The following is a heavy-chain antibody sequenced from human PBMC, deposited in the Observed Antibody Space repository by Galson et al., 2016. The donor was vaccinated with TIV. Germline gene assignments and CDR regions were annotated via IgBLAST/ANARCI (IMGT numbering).Heavy chain of an antibody. D-gene: IGHD2-21*02. CDR2: FSNSNYT. CDR3: ARERRHGGDNCYRFDYSGMDV. J-gene: IGHJ6*02. CDR1: GFSVSDNY. V-gene: IGHV3-66*03. Sequence: SLRLSCAASGFSVSDNYINWVRQAPGKGLEWVSIFSNSNYTNYADSVKGRFTISRDNSKSTVYLHMSSLRAEDTTVYFCARERRHGGDNCYRFDYSGMDVWSQGTTVTDSS.